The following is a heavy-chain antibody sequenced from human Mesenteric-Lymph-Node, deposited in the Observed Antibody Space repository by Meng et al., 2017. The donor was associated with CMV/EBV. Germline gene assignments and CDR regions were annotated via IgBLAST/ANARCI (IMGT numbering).Heavy chain of an antibody. CDR1: GDSVTNTYFY. Sequence: SNTLSSPCHVSGDSVTNTYFYWGWLRQPPGKRLEWIGSIDYSGSTFYNPSLSSRLTISVDPSKDQFSLDLTSVTASDTAVSYCAKDPPAGYNYLDSWGQGALVTVSS. J-gene: IGHJ4*02. CDR2: IDYSGST. D-gene: IGHD3-9*01. V-gene: IGHV4-39*07. CDR3: AKDPPAGYNYLDS.